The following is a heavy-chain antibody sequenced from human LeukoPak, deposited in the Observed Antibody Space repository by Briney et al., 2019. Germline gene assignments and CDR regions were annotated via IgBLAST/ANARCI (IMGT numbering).Heavy chain of an antibody. CDR3: ANGGDPLDY. J-gene: IGHJ4*02. D-gene: IGHD2-21*01. CDR2: VSGHGGST. Sequence: GGSLRLSCSASGFTLSTYAMHWVRQAPGKGLEHVSVVSGHGGSTYYADSVKGRFTISRDNSKNTLYLQKNSLRAEDTAVYYCANGGDPLDYWGQGTLVTVSS. V-gene: IGHV3-64*04. CDR1: GFTLSTYA.